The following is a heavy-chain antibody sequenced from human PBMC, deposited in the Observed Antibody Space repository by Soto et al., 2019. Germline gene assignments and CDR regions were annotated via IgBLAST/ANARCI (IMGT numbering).Heavy chain of an antibody. CDR1: GFTFSSYG. D-gene: IGHD5-18*01. CDR3: ARSPYQLWPRGFPGGIDY. Sequence: PGGSLRLSCAASGFTFSSYGMHWVRQAPGKGLEWVAVISYDGSSTSYADSVKGRFTISRDNAKNTLYLQMNSLRAEDTAVYYCARSPYQLWPRGFPGGIDYWGQGTLVTVSS. CDR2: ISYDGSST. V-gene: IGHV3-30*03. J-gene: IGHJ4*02.